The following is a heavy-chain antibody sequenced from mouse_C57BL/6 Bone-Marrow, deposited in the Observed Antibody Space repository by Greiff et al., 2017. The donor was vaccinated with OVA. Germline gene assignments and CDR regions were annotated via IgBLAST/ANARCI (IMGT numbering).Heavy chain of an antibody. Sequence: VQLQQSGPGLVKPSQTVFLTCTVTGISITTGNYRWSWIRQFPGNKLEWIGYIYYSGTITYNPSLTSRTTITRDTPKNQFFLEMNSLTAEDTATYYCARDRGYYGNYSFAYWGQGTLVTVSA. D-gene: IGHD2-1*01. V-gene: IGHV3-5*01. CDR3: ARDRGYYGNYSFAY. CDR1: GISITTGNYR. J-gene: IGHJ3*01. CDR2: IYYSGTI.